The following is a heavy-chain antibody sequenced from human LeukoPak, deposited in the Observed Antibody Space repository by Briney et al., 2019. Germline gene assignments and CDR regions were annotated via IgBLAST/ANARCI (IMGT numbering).Heavy chain of an antibody. CDR3: ARQPDYGDQVFDY. Sequence: SETLSLTCAVSGCSMNSYYWTWIRQPPGKGLEWVGGVSPTGSTNYNPSLKSRLTMSLDTSQKQFALKLTTVTAADTAVYYRARQPDYGDQVFDYWGQGNLVTVSS. D-gene: IGHD4-17*01. J-gene: IGHJ4*02. CDR2: VSPTGST. V-gene: IGHV4-4*09. CDR1: GCSMNSYY.